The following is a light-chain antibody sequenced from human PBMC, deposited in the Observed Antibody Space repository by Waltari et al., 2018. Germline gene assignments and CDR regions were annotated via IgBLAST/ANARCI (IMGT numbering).Light chain of an antibody. V-gene: IGLV1-40*01. CDR1: SANIGADYG. CDR2: NGA. Sequence: QSVLTQPPSVSGAPGPPVTISCPGSSANIGADYGVPWYQQLPGTAPKLLIANGANRPSGVPDRFSGSRSGTSASLAITGLQAEDEADYFCHSYDRSLDGVVFGGGTKLTVL. J-gene: IGLJ2*01. CDR3: HSYDRSLDGVV.